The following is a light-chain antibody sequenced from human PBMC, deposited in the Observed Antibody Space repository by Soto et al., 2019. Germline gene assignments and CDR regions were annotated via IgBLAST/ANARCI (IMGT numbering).Light chain of an antibody. Sequence: IVLTQSPGTLSLSPGERATLSCRASQSVRSSLAWYHHKPGEAPRLLISDASIRAAGIPDRFSGSGSGTDFTLTISRLEPEDFALYYCQQYVVGSTITFGRGTRLEIK. V-gene: IGKV3-20*01. J-gene: IGKJ5*01. CDR1: QSVRSS. CDR2: DAS. CDR3: QQYVVGSTIT.